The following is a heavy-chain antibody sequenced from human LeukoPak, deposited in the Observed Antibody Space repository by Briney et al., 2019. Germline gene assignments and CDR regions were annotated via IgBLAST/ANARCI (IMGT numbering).Heavy chain of an antibody. D-gene: IGHD5-12*01. CDR2: MNPNSGNT. CDR3: ARTSHYVDIAATIPYGIYYFDY. Sequence: ASVKVSCKASGYTSTSYDINWVRQATGQGLEWMGWMNPNSGNTGYAQKFQGRVTMTTDTSTSTAYMELRSLRSDDTAVYYCARTSHYVDIAATIPYGIYYFDYWGQGTLVTVSS. CDR1: GYTSTSYD. V-gene: IGHV1-8*01. J-gene: IGHJ4*02.